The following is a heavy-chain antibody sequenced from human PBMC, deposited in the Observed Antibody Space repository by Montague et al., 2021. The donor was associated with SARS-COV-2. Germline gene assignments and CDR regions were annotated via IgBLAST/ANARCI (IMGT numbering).Heavy chain of an antibody. V-gene: IGHV4-34*01. CDR3: TRGAHGY. J-gene: IGHJ4*02. CDR2: ISHSGSA. CDR1: GGSLSAYK. Sequence: SETLSLTCAVYGGSLSAYKWTWIRQSPGKGLEWLGQISHSGSANYNPSLKSRVTISVDTAKNQFSLKLTSVTVADTAVYYCTRGAHGYWGQGTLVTVSS.